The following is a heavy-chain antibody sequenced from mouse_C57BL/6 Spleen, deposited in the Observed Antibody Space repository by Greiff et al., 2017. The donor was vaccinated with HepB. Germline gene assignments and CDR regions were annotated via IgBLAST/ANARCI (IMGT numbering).Heavy chain of an antibody. D-gene: IGHD2-1*01. CDR2: INPSSGYT. Sequence: VQLVESGAELARPGASVKMSCKASGYTFTSYTMHWVKQRPGQGLEWIGYINPSSGYTKYNQKFKDKATLTADKSSSTAYMQMSSLTSEDSAVYYCARSESGNYESLFAYWGQGTLVTVSA. V-gene: IGHV1-4*01. CDR1: GYTFTSYT. CDR3: ARSESGNYESLFAY. J-gene: IGHJ3*01.